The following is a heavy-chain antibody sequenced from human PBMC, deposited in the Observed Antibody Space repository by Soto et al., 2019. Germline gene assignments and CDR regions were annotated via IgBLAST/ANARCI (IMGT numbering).Heavy chain of an antibody. CDR2: IDPSDSQT. Sequence: PGASLKISCKTSGYSFTSYWIGWVRQEPGKGLEWMGRIDPSDSQTYYSPSFRGHVTISATKSITTVFLQWSSLRASDTAMYYCARQIYDSDTGPNFQYYFDSWGQGTPVTVSS. CDR3: ARQIYDSDTGPNFQYYFDS. V-gene: IGHV5-10-1*01. D-gene: IGHD3-22*01. CDR1: GYSFTSYW. J-gene: IGHJ4*02.